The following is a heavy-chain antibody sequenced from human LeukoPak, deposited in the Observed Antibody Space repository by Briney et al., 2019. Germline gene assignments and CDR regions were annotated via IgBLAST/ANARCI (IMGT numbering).Heavy chain of an antibody. CDR2: INHSGST. D-gene: IGHD3-22*01. CDR3: ARHIRDSSGKGGIDY. V-gene: IGHV4-34*01. Sequence: PSETLSLTCAVYGGSFSGYYWSWIRQPPGKGLEWIGEINHSGSTNYNPSLKSRVTISVDTSKNQFSLKLSSVTAADTAVYYCARHIRDSSGKGGIDYWGQGTLVTVSS. CDR1: GGSFSGYY. J-gene: IGHJ4*02.